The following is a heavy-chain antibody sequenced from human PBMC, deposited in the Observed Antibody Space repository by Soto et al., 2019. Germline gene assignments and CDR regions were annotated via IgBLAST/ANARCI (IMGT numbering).Heavy chain of an antibody. CDR3: ARDPYYYDSSGYYYYYGMDV. Sequence: GSLRLSCAASGFTFSSYWMSWVRQAPGKGLEWVANIKQDGSEKYYVDSVKGRFTISRDNAKNSLYLQMNSLRAEDTAVYYCARDPYYYDSSGYYYYYGMDVWGQGTTVTVSS. CDR2: IKQDGSEK. D-gene: IGHD3-22*01. J-gene: IGHJ6*02. CDR1: GFTFSSYW. V-gene: IGHV3-7*01.